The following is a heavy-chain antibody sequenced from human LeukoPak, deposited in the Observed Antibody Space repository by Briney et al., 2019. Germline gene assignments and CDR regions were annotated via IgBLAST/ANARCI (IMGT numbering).Heavy chain of an antibody. J-gene: IGHJ4*02. D-gene: IGHD3-9*01. V-gene: IGHV1-18*01. Sequence: ASVKVSCKASGYTFTSYGISWVRQAPGQGLEWMGWISAYNGNTNYAQKPQGRVTMTTDTSTSTAYMELRSLRSDDTAVYYCARDREVLRYFDWLSTTDDYWGQGTLVTVSS. CDR1: GYTFTSYG. CDR3: ARDREVLRYFDWLSTTDDY. CDR2: ISAYNGNT.